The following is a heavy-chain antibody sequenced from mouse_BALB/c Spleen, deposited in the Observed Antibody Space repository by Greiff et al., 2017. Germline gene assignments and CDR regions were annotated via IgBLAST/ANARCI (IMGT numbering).Heavy chain of an antibody. CDR2: IRNKANGYTT. J-gene: IGHJ3*01. Sequence: EVKVVESGGGLVQPGGSLRLSCATSGFTFTDYYMSWVRQPPGKALEWLGFIRNKANGYTTEYSASVKGRFTISRDNSQSILYLQMNTLRAEDSATYYCARDILGPWFAYWGQGTLVTVSA. D-gene: IGHD4-1*01. V-gene: IGHV7-3*02. CDR3: ARDILGPWFAY. CDR1: GFTFTDYY.